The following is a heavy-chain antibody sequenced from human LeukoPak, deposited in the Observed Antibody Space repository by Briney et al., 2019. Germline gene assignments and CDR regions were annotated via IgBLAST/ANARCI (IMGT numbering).Heavy chain of an antibody. CDR1: GFTFSGQW. J-gene: IGHJ5*02. CDR2: IKSDGSST. V-gene: IGHV3-74*01. Sequence: TGGSLRLSCAASGFTFSGQWMHWVRQAPGKGLVWVSRIKSDGSSTYYADSVKGRFTISRDNAKNTLYLQMNSLRAEDTAVYYCARSGWFDPWGRGTLVTVSS. D-gene: IGHD3-10*01. CDR3: ARSGWFDP.